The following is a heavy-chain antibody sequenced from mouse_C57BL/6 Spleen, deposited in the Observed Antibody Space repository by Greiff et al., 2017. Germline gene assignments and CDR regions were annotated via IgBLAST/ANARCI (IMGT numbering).Heavy chain of an antibody. CDR1: GYAFSSSW. CDR3: ARSRETAQAPFAY. D-gene: IGHD3-2*02. CDR2: IYPGDGDT. V-gene: IGHV1-82*01. J-gene: IGHJ3*01. Sequence: VQLQQSGPELVKPGASVKISCKASGYAFSSSWMNWVKQRPGKGLEWIGRIYPGDGDTNYNGKFKGKATLTAATSSSTAYMQLSSLTSEDSAVYFCARSRETAQAPFAYWGQGTLVTVSA.